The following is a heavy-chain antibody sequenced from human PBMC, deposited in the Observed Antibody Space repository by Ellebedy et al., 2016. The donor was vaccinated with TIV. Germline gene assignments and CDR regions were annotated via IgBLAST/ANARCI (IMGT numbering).Heavy chain of an antibody. J-gene: IGHJ4*02. Sequence: PGGSLRLSCAASGITFSNTWMSWVRQATGKELEWVAIIKLVGGEKWYVDSVKVRFTISRDNGKNSLFLQMDSLRADDTAVYYCGKIHRALSGNYWGQGTLVSVSS. CDR3: GKIHRALSGNY. V-gene: IGHV3-7*01. CDR1: GITFSNTW. CDR2: IKLVGGEK. D-gene: IGHD3-3*02.